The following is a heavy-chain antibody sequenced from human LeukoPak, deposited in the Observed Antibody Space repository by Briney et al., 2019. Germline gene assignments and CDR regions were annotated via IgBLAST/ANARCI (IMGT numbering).Heavy chain of an antibody. Sequence: GGSLRLSCAASGFTFSSYAMSWVRQAPGKGLEGAADISGRGGSTNYADSVKGRFTISRDNSKNTLYLQMNSLRAEDTAVYYCAKRISSREGGYRIDYWGQGTLVTVSS. J-gene: IGHJ4*02. V-gene: IGHV3-23*01. D-gene: IGHD5-24*01. CDR2: ISGRGGST. CDR1: GFTFSSYA. CDR3: AKRISSREGGYRIDY.